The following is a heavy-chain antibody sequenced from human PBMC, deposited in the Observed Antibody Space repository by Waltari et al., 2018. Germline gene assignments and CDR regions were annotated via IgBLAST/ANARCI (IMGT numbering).Heavy chain of an antibody. CDR3: AGGPDYGDGPMYNLFDP. J-gene: IGHJ5*02. V-gene: IGHV4-34*01. CDR2: IDHSGGT. Sequence: QVQLQQWGAGLLKPSETLSLTCAVYGGSFSGNYWSWIRQPPGKGLEWIGEIDHSGGTNYNPSLKSRVTISVDTSKYLFSLKLTSVTAADTAVYYCAGGPDYGDGPMYNLFDPWGQGTLVTVSS. CDR1: GGSFSGNY. D-gene: IGHD4-17*01.